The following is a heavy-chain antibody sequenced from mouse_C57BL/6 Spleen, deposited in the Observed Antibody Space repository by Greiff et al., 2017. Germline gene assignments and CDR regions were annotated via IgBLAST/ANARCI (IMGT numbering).Heavy chain of an antibody. J-gene: IGHJ4*01. D-gene: IGHD1-1*02. CDR2: IRSKSSNYTT. V-gene: IGHV10-3*01. CDR1: GFTFNTYA. Sequence: EVQLQQSGGGLVQPKGSLKLSCAASGFTFNTYAMHWVRQAPGKGLEWVARIRSKSSNYTTYYADSVQDRFTISRDNSHSMLYLQMINLKTEDTAMYYCVRSPLWDYYAMDYWGQGTSVTVSS. CDR3: VRSPLWDYYAMDY.